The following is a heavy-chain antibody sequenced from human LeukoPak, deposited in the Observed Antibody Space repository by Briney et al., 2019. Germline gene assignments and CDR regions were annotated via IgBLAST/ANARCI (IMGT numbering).Heavy chain of an antibody. V-gene: IGHV4-4*02. J-gene: IGHJ2*01. D-gene: IGHD4-23*01. CDR2: IYHSGST. CDR1: GGSISSSNW. Sequence: PSETLSLTCAVSGGSISSSNWWSWVRQPPGKGLEWIGEIYHSGSTNYNPSLKSRVTISVDKSKNQFSLKLSSVTAADTAVYYCARIDGGNSGWYFDLWGRGTLVSVSS. CDR3: ARIDGGNSGWYFDL.